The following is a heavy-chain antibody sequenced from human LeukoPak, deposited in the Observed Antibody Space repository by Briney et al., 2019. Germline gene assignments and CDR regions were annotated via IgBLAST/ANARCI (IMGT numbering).Heavy chain of an antibody. CDR1: GGSISGYY. J-gene: IGHJ4*02. Sequence: PSETLSLTCTVSGGSISGYYWSWIRQPPGKGLEWIGEINHSGSTNYNPSLKSRVTISVDTSKNQFSLKLSSVTAADTAVYYCASMSTYYDFWSGYSPLIFDYWGQGTLVTVSS. D-gene: IGHD3-3*01. CDR2: INHSGST. V-gene: IGHV4-34*01. CDR3: ASMSTYYDFWSGYSPLIFDY.